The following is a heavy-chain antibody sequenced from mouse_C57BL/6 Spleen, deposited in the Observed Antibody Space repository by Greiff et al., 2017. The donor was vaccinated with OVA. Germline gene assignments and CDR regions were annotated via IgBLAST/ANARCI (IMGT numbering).Heavy chain of an antibody. V-gene: IGHV1-55*01. CDR1: GYTFTSYW. CDR2: IYPGSGST. J-gene: IGHJ2*01. Sequence: VQLQQPGAELVKPGASVKMSCKASGYTFTSYWITWVKQRPGQGLEWIGDIYPGSGSTNYNEKFKSKATLTVDTSSSTAYMQLSSLTSEDSAVYYCARGGLITAGVVPFDYWGQGTTLTVSS. CDR3: ARGGLITAGVVPFDY. D-gene: IGHD1-1*01.